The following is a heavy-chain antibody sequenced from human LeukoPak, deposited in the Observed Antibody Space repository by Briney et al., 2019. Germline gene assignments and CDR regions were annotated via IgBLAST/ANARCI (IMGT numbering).Heavy chain of an antibody. CDR2: ISSRSSTI. D-gene: IGHD3-9*01. Sequence: PGGSLRLSCTVSGFTFSIYGMNWVRQAPGRGLEWVSYISSRSSTIYYADSVKGRCTISRDNAKNSLYLQMNSLRAEDTAVYYCAKDKKFDWLLCGMDVWGQGTTVTVSS. V-gene: IGHV3-48*04. J-gene: IGHJ6*02. CDR1: GFTFSIYG. CDR3: AKDKKFDWLLCGMDV.